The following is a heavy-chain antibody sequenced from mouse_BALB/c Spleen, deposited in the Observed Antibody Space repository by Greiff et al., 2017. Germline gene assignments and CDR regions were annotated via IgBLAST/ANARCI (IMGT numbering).Heavy chain of an antibody. J-gene: IGHJ2*01. CDR2: ISSGGGST. CDR3: ARKDY. CDR1: GFAFSSYD. V-gene: IGHV5-12-1*01. Sequence: DVQLQESGGGLVKPGGSLKLSCAASGFAFSSYDMSWVRQTPEKRLEWVAYISSGGGSTYYPDTVKGRFTISRDNAKNTLYLQMSSLKSEDTAMYYCARKDYWGQGTTLTVSS.